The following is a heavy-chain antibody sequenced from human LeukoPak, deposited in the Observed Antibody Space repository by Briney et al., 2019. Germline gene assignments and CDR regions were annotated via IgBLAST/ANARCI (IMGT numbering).Heavy chain of an antibody. Sequence: PGGSLRLSCAASGFTFSSYGMHWVRQAPGKGLEWVAFIRYDGSNKYYADSVKGRFTISRDNSKNTLYLQMNSLRAEDTAVYYCAKDRTPSRGSGSYYPHFQHWGQGTLVTVSS. CDR1: GFTFSSYG. CDR3: AKDRTPSRGSGSYYPHFQH. J-gene: IGHJ1*01. V-gene: IGHV3-30*02. CDR2: IRYDGSNK. D-gene: IGHD3-10*01.